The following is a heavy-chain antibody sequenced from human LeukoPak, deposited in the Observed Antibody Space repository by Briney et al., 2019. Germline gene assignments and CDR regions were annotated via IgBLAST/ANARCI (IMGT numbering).Heavy chain of an antibody. Sequence: GGSLRLSCTVSGFTVTSNSWSWVRQAPGKGLEWVGRIKSKTDGGTTDYAAPVKGRFTISRDDSKNTLYLQMNSLKTEDTAVYYCTTDPPLKGGYFQHWGQGTLVTVSS. D-gene: IGHD3-16*01. CDR1: GFTVTSNS. CDR2: IKSKTDGGTT. J-gene: IGHJ1*01. CDR3: TTDPPLKGGYFQH. V-gene: IGHV3-15*01.